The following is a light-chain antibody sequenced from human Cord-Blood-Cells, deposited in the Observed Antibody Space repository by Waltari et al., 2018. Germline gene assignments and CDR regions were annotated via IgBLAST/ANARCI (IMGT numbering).Light chain of an antibody. CDR2: GAS. CDR3: QQYGSSPWT. J-gene: IGKJ1*01. CDR1: QSVSSSY. V-gene: IGKV3-20*01. Sequence: DIVFTQSPGTLSLSPGERATLSGRASQSVSSSYLAWYQQKPGQAPRLLIYGASSRATGIPDRFSGSGSGTDFTLTISRLEPEDFAVYYCQQYGSSPWTFGQGTKVEIK.